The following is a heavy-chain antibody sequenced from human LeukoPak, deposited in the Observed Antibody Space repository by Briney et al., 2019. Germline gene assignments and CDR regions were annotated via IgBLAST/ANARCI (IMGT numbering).Heavy chain of an antibody. D-gene: IGHD5-24*01. CDR1: GSRFPDYW. CDR2: IYPADSDT. V-gene: IGHV5-51*01. CDR3: ARRRGDGYNSPFDY. J-gene: IGHJ4*02. Sequence: GESLQISCKGSGSRFPDYWIDWVRQMPGQGLEWMGIIYPADSDTRYSPSFQGQVTISADKSINTAYLQWSTLKASDTATYYCARRRGDGYNSPFDYWGQGTLVTVPS.